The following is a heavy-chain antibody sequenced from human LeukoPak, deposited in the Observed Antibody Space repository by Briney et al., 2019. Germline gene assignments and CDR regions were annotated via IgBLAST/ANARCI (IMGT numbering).Heavy chain of an antibody. CDR1: GYTFTTYW. CDR3: ARAGSYCYDSSGYRDDHEYFQH. J-gene: IGHJ1*01. Sequence: PGEYLKMSCEASGYTFTTYWIGWVRQLPGKGLEWMGIIYPGDSDTRYSPSFQGQVTISADKSISTAYLQWSSLKASDTAMYYCARAGSYCYDSSGYRDDHEYFQHWGQGTLVTVSS. V-gene: IGHV5-51*01. D-gene: IGHD3-22*01. CDR2: IYPGDSDT.